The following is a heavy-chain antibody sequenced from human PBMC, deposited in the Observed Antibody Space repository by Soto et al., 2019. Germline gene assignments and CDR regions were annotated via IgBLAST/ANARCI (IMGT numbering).Heavy chain of an antibody. J-gene: IGHJ6*02. V-gene: IGHV3-74*01. CDR3: ARGPLPASYYYYGMDV. Sequence: GSLRLSCAASGFTFSSYWMHWVRQAPGKGLVWVSRINSDGSSTSYADSVKGRFTISRDNAKNTLYLQMNSLRAEDTAVYYCARGPLPASYYYYGMDVWGQGTSVTVSS. CDR2: INSDGSST. CDR1: GFTFSSYW.